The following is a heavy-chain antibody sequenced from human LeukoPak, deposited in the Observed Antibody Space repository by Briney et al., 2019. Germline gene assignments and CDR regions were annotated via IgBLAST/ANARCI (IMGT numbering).Heavy chain of an antibody. CDR1: GGSISSGGYY. CDR2: IYYSGST. D-gene: IGHD2-2*02. CDR3: ARSPGYCSSTSCYRSHYFDY. J-gene: IGHJ4*02. Sequence: SETLSLTCTVSGGSISSGGYYWSWIRQHPGKGLEWIGYIYYSGSTYYNPSLKSRVTISVDTSKNQFSLKLSSVTAADTAAYYCARSPGYCSSTSCYRSHYFDYWGQGTLVTVSS. V-gene: IGHV4-31*03.